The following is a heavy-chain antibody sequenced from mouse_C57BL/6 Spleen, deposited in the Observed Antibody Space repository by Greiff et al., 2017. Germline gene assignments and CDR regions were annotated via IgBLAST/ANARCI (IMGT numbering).Heavy chain of an antibody. CDR1: GYTFTDYY. D-gene: IGHD4-1*01. V-gene: IGHV1-26*01. CDR3: AREGDWAVDY. Sequence: VQLQQSGPELVKPGASVKISCKASGYTFTDYYMNWVKQSHGKSLEWIGDINPNNGGTSYNQKFKGKATLTVDKSSSTAYMELRSLTSEDSAVYYCAREGDWAVDYWGQGTTRTVSS. CDR2: INPNNGGT. J-gene: IGHJ2*01.